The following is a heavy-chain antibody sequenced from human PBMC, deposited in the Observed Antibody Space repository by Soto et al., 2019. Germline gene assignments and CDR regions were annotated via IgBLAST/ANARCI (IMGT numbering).Heavy chain of an antibody. J-gene: IGHJ6*02. CDR2: ISSSSSTI. CDR3: ARDNRINMIVGGYGMDV. V-gene: IGHV3-48*02. CDR1: GFTFSSYS. D-gene: IGHD3-22*01. Sequence: GGSLRLSFAASGFTFSSYSMDSVLQAPGKVLEWVSYISSSSSTIYYADSLKGRFTISRDNAKNSLYLQMNSLRDDDTAVYYRARDNRINMIVGGYGMDVWGQGTTLTDSS.